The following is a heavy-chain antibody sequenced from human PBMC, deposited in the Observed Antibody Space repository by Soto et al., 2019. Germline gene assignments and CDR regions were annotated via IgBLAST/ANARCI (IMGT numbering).Heavy chain of an antibody. J-gene: IGHJ5*02. D-gene: IGHD3-10*01. V-gene: IGHV3-23*01. Sequence: PGGSLRLSCAASGFTFNSYAMSWVRQAPGKGLEWVSAISGSGGSTYYADSVKGRFTISRDNSKNTLYLQMNSLRAEDTAAYYCARVLAGFGELSDNWFDPWGQGTLVTVSS. CDR2: ISGSGGST. CDR3: ARVLAGFGELSDNWFDP. CDR1: GFTFNSYA.